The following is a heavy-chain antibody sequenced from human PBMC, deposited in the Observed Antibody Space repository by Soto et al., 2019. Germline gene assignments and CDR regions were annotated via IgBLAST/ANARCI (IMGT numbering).Heavy chain of an antibody. J-gene: IGHJ5*02. V-gene: IGHV4-30-2*01. Sequence: SDTLSLTCAVYGGSISSFCYSWSWIRQPPGKGLEWIGYIYHSGSTYYNPSLKSRVTISVDRSKNQFSLKLSSVTAADTAVYYCARVLRSTYYYGSGSHNWFDPLGQGTLVTV. D-gene: IGHD3-10*01. CDR1: GGSISSFCYS. CDR2: IYHSGST. CDR3: ARVLRSTYYYGSGSHNWFDP.